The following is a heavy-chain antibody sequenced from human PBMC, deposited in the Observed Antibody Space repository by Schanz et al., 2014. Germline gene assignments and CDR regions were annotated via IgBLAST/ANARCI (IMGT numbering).Heavy chain of an antibody. CDR1: GFIFGSSV. CDR3: AKKVPAYNPFDS. V-gene: IGHV3-23*04. D-gene: IGHD1-1*01. J-gene: IGHJ4*02. CDR2: ITGASDHI. Sequence: VQLVESGGGVVQPGRSLRLSCAASGFIFGSSVMAWVRQAPGKGLEWVSGITGASDHIDYAESVKGRFTISRDNSKNTLYLQMDSLRAEDTAVYFCAKKVPAYNPFDSWGQGTLVTVSS.